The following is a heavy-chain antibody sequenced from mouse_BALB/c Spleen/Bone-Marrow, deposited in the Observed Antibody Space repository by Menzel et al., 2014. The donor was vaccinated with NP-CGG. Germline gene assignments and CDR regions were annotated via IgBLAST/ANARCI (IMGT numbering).Heavy chain of an antibody. V-gene: IGHV1S137*01. J-gene: IGHJ2*01. CDR3: ARVSYDYFDY. CDR1: GYTFTDYA. Sequence: LVESGAELVRPGVSVKISCEGSGYTFTDYALHWVKQSHAKSLEWIGIISTYYGDASYNQKFKGKATMTVDKSSSTAYMELARLTSEDSAIYYCARVSYDYFDYWGQGTTLTVSS. CDR2: ISTYYGDA. D-gene: IGHD1-1*01.